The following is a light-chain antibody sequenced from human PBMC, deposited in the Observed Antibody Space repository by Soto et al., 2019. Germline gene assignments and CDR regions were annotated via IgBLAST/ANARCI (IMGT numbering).Light chain of an antibody. J-gene: IGKJ4*01. Sequence: EIVLTQSPATLSLSPGDRATLSCRASQSVGSYLGWYQQRPGQAPRLLIYDASNRATGIPARFSVSGSWTDFNLAISSLEPEDFAVYDCQHRNYCPSTFGGGTKVEIK. V-gene: IGKV3-11*01. CDR3: QHRNYCPST. CDR2: DAS. CDR1: QSVGSY.